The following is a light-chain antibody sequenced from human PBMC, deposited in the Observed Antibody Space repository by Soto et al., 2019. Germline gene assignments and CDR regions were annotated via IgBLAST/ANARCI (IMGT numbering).Light chain of an antibody. CDR3: QQYNFWPRT. V-gene: IGKV3D-15*01. CDR1: ESINSN. Sequence: VLTQSPAILSVSPGERGSLSCRASESINSNLAWYQQKPGQPPRLIIDAASTRATDIPARFSGSGSETEFTLTINSLQSEDCAVYYCQQYNFWPRTFGQGTKVEIK. J-gene: IGKJ1*01. CDR2: AAS.